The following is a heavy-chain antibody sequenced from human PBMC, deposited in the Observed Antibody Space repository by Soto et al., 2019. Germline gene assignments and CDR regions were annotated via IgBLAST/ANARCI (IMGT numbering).Heavy chain of an antibody. CDR2: ISYDGSNE. D-gene: IGHD2-8*02. CDR3: AKAYFGGFCTDLSCHVTDY. Sequence: QVQLVESGGGVVQPGRSLRLSCAASGFAFSHYGMHWVRQAPGKGPEWVAVISYDGSNEQYADSVRGRFTISRDSSENTLYLQMNSLRAEDSAIYYCAKAYFGGFCTDLSCHVTDYWGQGTLVTVSS. V-gene: IGHV3-30*18. J-gene: IGHJ4*02. CDR1: GFAFSHYG.